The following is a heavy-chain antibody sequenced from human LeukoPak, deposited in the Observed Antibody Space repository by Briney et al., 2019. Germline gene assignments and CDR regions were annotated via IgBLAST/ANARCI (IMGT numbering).Heavy chain of an antibody. CDR3: ARHPYSGSYHFDY. J-gene: IGHJ4*02. CDR2: INLNSGGT. D-gene: IGHD1-26*01. CDR1: GYIFTGYY. Sequence: ASVKVSCKASGYIFTGYYMHWVRQAPGQGIEWMGWINLNSGGTNSAQKFQGSVTMTRDTSISTAYMELSRLTSDDTAVYYCARHPYSGSYHFDYWGQGTLVTVSS. V-gene: IGHV1-2*02.